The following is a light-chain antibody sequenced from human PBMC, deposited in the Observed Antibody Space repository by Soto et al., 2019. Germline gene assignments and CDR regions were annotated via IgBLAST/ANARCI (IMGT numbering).Light chain of an antibody. CDR2: EGS. CDR1: SSDVGSYNL. J-gene: IGLJ3*02. CDR3: CSFARGSTLV. Sequence: QSALTQPASVSGSPGQSITISCTGTSSDVGSYNLVSWYQQHPCNAPKLMIYEGSKRPSGVSNRFFGSKSGNTASLTISGLQAEDEADYYCCSFARGSTLVFGGGTKVTVL. V-gene: IGLV2-23*01.